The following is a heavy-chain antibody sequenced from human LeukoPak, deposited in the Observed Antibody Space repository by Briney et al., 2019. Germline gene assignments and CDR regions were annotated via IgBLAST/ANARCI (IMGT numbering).Heavy chain of an antibody. Sequence: GSTYYNPSLKSRVTISVDTSKNQFSLKLSSVTAADTAVYYCARHPFMVRGVIITLYFDYWGQGTLVTVSS. J-gene: IGHJ4*02. V-gene: IGHV4-39*01. D-gene: IGHD3-10*01. CDR2: GST. CDR3: ARHPFMVRGVIITLYFDY.